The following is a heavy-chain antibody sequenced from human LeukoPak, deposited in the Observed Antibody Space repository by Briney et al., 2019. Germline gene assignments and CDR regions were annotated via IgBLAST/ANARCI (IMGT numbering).Heavy chain of an antibody. V-gene: IGHV3-23*01. Sequence: GGSLRLSCAASGLTFTNYAMSWVRQAPGKGLEWVSVISGSGERAYYADSVKGRFTISRDNAKNSLYLQMNSLRDEDTAVYYCAPLIGHYWGQGTLVTVSS. CDR1: GLTFTNYA. D-gene: IGHD3-16*02. CDR3: APLIGHY. J-gene: IGHJ4*02. CDR2: ISGSGERA.